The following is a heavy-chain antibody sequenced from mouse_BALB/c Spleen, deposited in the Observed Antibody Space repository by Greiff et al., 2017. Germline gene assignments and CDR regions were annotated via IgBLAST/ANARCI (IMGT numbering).Heavy chain of an antibody. V-gene: IGHV14-3*02. CDR3: ARVDYGGKAY. CDR1: GFNIKDTY. D-gene: IGHD2-4*01. CDR2: IDPANGNT. J-gene: IGHJ3*01. Sequence: EVKLMESGAELVKPGASVKLSCTASGFNIKDTYMHWVKQRPEQGLEWIGRIDPANGNTKYDPKFQGKATITADTSSNTAYLQLSSLTSEDTAVYYCARVDYGGKAYWGQGTLVTVSA.